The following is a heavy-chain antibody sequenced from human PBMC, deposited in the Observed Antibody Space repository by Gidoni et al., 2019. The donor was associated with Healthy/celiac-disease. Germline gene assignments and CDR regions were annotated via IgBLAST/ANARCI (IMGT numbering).Heavy chain of an antibody. CDR2: ISSIGITI. CDR3: ARDRVLRSVVLAS. V-gene: IGHV3-11*01. D-gene: IGHD1-26*01. Sequence: QVQLVESGGGSVRPGGSLRLSWAASWFTFSDYYMSWIRQAPGKGLEWVSYISSIGITISYADSVQSRSTTSRDNAKNSLYLQMTSLRAEDTAVYYCARDRVLRSVVLASWGQGTLVPVSS. CDR1: WFTFSDYY. J-gene: IGHJ5*02.